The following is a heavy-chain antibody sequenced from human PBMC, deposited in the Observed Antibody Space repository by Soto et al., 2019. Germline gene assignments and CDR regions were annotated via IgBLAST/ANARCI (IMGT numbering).Heavy chain of an antibody. CDR2: MYNTGST. V-gene: IGHV4-59*01. Sequence: SETLSLTCTVSGGSISGYYWSWIRQPPGKGLEWIGYMYNTGSTVYNPSFKSRVTISVDTSKSQLSLRLNSVTAADMAVYYCARAWYYYDSSGYYSDAFDIWGQGTMVTVSS. CDR1: GGSISGYY. J-gene: IGHJ3*02. D-gene: IGHD3-22*01. CDR3: ARAWYYYDSSGYYSDAFDI.